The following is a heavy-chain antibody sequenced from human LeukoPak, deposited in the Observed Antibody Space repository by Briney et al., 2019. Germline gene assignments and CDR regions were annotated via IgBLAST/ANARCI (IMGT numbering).Heavy chain of an antibody. Sequence: SETLSLTCAVYGGSISSGGYYWSWIRQHPGKGLEWIGYIYYSGSTYYNPSLKSRVTISVDTSKNQFSLKLSSVTAADTAVYYCARVYDSSGYLFDYWGQGTLVTVSS. V-gene: IGHV4-31*11. CDR3: ARVYDSSGYLFDY. CDR2: IYYSGST. CDR1: GGSISSGGYY. D-gene: IGHD3-22*01. J-gene: IGHJ4*02.